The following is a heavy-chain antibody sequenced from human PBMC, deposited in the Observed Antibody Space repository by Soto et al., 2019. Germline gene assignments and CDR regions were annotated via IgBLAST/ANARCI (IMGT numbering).Heavy chain of an antibody. J-gene: IGHJ3*02. D-gene: IGHD1-26*01. Sequence: SETLSLTCAVSGGSISSGGYSWSWIRQPPVKGLEWIGYIYHSGSTYYNPSLKSRVTISVDRSKNQFSLKLSSVTAADTAVYYCARAIGMGAASFDAFDIWGQGIMVTVSS. CDR3: ARAIGMGAASFDAFDI. V-gene: IGHV4-30-2*01. CDR2: IYHSGST. CDR1: GGSISSGGYS.